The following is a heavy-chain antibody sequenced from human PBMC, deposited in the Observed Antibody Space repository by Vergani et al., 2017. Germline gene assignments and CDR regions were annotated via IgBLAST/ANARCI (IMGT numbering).Heavy chain of an antibody. CDR3: VKDIAASGNYWYFDL. D-gene: IGHD6-13*01. CDR1: GFSFDDYG. J-gene: IGHJ2*01. V-gene: IGHV3-9*01. Sequence: EELLVESGGDLVQPGRSLRLSCAASGFSFDDYGMHWVRQVPGKGLEWVSGINWNSDSIAYADSVKGRFTISRDNAKNSLYLQMNSLRAEDTALYYCVKDIAASGNYWYFDLWGRGTLVTVSS. CDR2: INWNSDSI.